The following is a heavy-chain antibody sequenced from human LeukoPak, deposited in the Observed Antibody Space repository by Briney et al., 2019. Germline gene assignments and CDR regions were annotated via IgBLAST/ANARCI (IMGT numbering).Heavy chain of an antibody. D-gene: IGHD4-17*01. V-gene: IGHV3-48*03. CDR3: AKEIWPTVTTPGHAYFDY. Sequence: GGSLRLSCAASGFTFSSYEMNWVRQAPGKGLEWVSYISSSGRTIYYADSVKGRFTLSRDNSKNTLYLQMNSLSTEDTAVYYCAKEIWPTVTTPGHAYFDYWGQGTLVTVSS. CDR2: ISSSGRTI. CDR1: GFTFSSYE. J-gene: IGHJ4*02.